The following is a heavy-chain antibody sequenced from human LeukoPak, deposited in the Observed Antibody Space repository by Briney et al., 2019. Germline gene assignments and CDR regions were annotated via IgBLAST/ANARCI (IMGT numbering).Heavy chain of an antibody. Sequence: SETLSLTCAVSGYSISSSNWWGWIRQPPGKGLEWIGYIYYSGSTNYNPSLKSRVTISVDTSKNQFSLKLTSVTAADTAVYYCARTTEGGYTYGYFYYYYMDVWGKGTTVTISS. D-gene: IGHD5-18*01. V-gene: IGHV4-28*01. CDR1: GYSISSSNW. CDR3: ARTTEGGYTYGYFYYYYMDV. J-gene: IGHJ6*03. CDR2: IYYSGST.